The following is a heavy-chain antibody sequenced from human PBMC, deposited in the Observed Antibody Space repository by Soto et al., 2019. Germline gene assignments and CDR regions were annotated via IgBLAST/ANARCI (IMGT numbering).Heavy chain of an antibody. D-gene: IGHD7-27*01. V-gene: IGHV4-34*01. J-gene: IGHJ4*02. CDR1: GGSFSGYY. Sequence: SETLSLTCAVYGGSFSGYYWSWIRQPPGKGLEWIGEINHSGSTNYNPSLKSRVTISVDTSKNQFSLKLSSVTAADTAVYYCASHEPTGDGGIDYWGQGTLVTVSS. CDR3: ASHEPTGDGGIDY. CDR2: INHSGST.